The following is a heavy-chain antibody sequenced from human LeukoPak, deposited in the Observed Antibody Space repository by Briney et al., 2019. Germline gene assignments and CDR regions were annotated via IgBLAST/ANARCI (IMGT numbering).Heavy chain of an antibody. V-gene: IGHV1-69*13. Sequence: GASVTVSCKASGGTFSSYAISWVRQAPGQGLEWMGGIIPIFGTANYAQKFQGRVTITADESTSTAYMELSSLRSEDTAVYYCARDPIQLWGPNYYYYGMDVWGQGTTVTVSS. CDR2: IIPIFGTA. CDR3: ARDPIQLWGPNYYYYGMDV. J-gene: IGHJ6*02. CDR1: GGTFSSYA. D-gene: IGHD5-18*01.